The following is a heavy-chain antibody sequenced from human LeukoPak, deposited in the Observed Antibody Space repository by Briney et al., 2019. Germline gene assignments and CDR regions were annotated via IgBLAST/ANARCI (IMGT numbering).Heavy chain of an antibody. J-gene: IGHJ6*03. CDR2: IIPIFGTA. CDR3: ARAGGRYSYGYYYYYMDV. Sequence: SVKVSCKASGGTFSSYAISWVRQAPGQGLEWMGRIIPIFGTANYAQKFQGRVTITTDESTSTAYMELSSLRSEDTAVYYRARAGGRYSYGYYYYYMDVWGKGTTVTVSS. CDR1: GGTFSSYA. V-gene: IGHV1-69*05. D-gene: IGHD5-18*01.